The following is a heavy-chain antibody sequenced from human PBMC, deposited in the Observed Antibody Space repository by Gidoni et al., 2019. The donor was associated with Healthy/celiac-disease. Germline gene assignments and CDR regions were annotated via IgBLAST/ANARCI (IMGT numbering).Heavy chain of an antibody. V-gene: IGHV3-30-3*01. CDR3: ARDRQYRSGWLFY. J-gene: IGHJ4*02. CDR1: GFTFSSYA. Sequence: QVQLVESGGGVVQPGRSLRLSCAASGFTFSSYAMHWVRQAPGKGLEWVAVISYDGSNKYYADSVKGRFTISRDNSKNALYLQMNSLRAEDTAVYYCARDRQYRSGWLFYWGQGTLVTVSS. D-gene: IGHD6-19*01. CDR2: ISYDGSNK.